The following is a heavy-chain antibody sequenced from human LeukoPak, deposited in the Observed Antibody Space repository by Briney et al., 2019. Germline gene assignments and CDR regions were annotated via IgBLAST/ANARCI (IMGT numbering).Heavy chain of an antibody. V-gene: IGHV1-18*01. J-gene: IGHJ4*02. D-gene: IGHD3-16*02. CDR2: ISAYNGNT. CDR3: ARALNYDYVWGSYRYTASLDY. Sequence: ASVKASCKASGYTFTSYGISWVRQAPGQGLEWMGWISAYNGNTNYAQKLQGRVTMTTDTSTSTAYMELRSLRSDDTAVYYCARALNYDYVWGSYRYTASLDYWGQGTLVTVSS. CDR1: GYTFTSYG.